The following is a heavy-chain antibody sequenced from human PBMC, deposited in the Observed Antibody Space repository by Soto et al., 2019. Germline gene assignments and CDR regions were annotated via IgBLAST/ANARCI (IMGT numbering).Heavy chain of an antibody. D-gene: IGHD3-3*01. CDR2: INPNSGGT. J-gene: IGHJ6*02. V-gene: IGHV1-2*02. Sequence: QVQLVQSGAEVKKPGASVKVSCKASGYTFTGYYMHWVRQAPGQGLEWMGWINPNSGGTNYAQKFQGRVTMTRDTSISTAYMELSRLRSDDTAVYYCARDWSVRFPQHGMDVWGQGTTVTVSS. CDR1: GYTFTGYY. CDR3: ARDWSVRFPQHGMDV.